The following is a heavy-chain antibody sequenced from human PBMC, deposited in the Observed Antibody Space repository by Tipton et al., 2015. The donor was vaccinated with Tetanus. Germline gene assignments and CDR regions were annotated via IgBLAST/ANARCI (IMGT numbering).Heavy chain of an antibody. V-gene: IGHV3-13*01. CDR1: GFTLSTYD. CDR3: ARGSAGSPMDV. Sequence: TASGFTLSTYDIHWVRQPPGKGLEWVSGIGTAGDTHYSGSVKGRFTISRENVKNSLSLQLNNLRVGDTAVYHCARGSAGSPMDVWGQGTTVTVSS. J-gene: IGHJ6*02. CDR2: IGTAGDT.